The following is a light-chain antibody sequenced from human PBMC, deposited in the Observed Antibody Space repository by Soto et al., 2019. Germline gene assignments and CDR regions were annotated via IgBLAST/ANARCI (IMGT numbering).Light chain of an antibody. CDR3: QHFGFPQWT. CDR2: GAS. CDR1: QSDTNAY. J-gene: IGKJ1*01. V-gene: IGKV3-20*01. Sequence: EMVVTQSPGTLSLSPGERATLSCRASQSDTNAYLTWYQQKPGQAPRLLIYGASTRATGIPDRFSGSGSGTDFTLTISRVEPEDSAVYFCQHFGFPQWTFGQGTKVEIK.